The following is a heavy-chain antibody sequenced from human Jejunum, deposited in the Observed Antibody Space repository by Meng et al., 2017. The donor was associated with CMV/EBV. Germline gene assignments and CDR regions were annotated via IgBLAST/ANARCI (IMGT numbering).Heavy chain of an antibody. Sequence: SDDSITNNNWWTWVRQSPGKGLEWIGEVYHSGTTNYNPSLKSRATISVDKSKNQFFLQMTSLTAADTVVYYCARKISSGYYLNWFDPWGRGTLVTVSS. CDR3: ARKISSGYYLNWFDP. CDR1: DDSITNNNW. CDR2: VYHSGTT. J-gene: IGHJ5*02. D-gene: IGHD3-22*01. V-gene: IGHV4-4*02.